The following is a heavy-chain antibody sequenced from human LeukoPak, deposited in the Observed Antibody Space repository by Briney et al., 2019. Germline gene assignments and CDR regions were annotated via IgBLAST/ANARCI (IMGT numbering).Heavy chain of an antibody. CDR2: IIPIFGTA. D-gene: IGHD4-17*01. CDR1: GYTFNGYY. CDR3: AGDRRLDGDPGYMDV. V-gene: IGHV1-69*13. J-gene: IGHJ6*04. Sequence: ASVNVSCKASGYTFNGYYKHWVRQAPGQGLEWMGGIIPIFGTATYAQTYQGRVTITADESTSTAYMELSSLKSEDTAVYYCAGDRRLDGDPGYMDVWGKGTTVSISS.